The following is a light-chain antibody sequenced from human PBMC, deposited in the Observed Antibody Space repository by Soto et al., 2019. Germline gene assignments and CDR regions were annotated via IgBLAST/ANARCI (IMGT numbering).Light chain of an antibody. CDR3: QQFDDLPYT. J-gene: IGKJ2*01. V-gene: IGKV1-33*01. CDR1: QDISNW. CDR2: NAS. Sequence: DIQMTQSPSSLSASVGDRVTISCRASQDISNWLSWCQQKPGKAPKLLIFNASHLETGVPSRFSGSGSGTDFTFTISGLHPEDFATYYCQQFDDLPYTFGQGTKLEI.